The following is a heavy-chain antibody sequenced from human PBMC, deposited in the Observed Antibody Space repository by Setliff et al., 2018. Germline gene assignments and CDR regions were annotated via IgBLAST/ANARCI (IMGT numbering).Heavy chain of an antibody. CDR1: GASVRSHY. CDR2: IFYSGTT. D-gene: IGHD1-26*01. V-gene: IGHV4-59*08. J-gene: IGHJ5*02. Sequence: SETLSLTCTVSGASVRSHYWSWIRQPPGKGLEWIGFIFYSGTTYYNPSLKSRVTILVDTSKNQFSLKMTSVTAADTALYYCARALYAPVGPTDNWFDPWGQGTLVTVSS. CDR3: ARALYAPVGPTDNWFDP.